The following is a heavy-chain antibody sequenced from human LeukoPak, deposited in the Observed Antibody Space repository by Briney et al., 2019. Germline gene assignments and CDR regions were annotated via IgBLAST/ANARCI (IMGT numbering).Heavy chain of an antibody. Sequence: PGGSLRLSCAASGFTVSTNYMSWVRQPPGKGLEWIGSIYYSGSTYYNPSLKSRVTISVDTSKNQFSLKLSSVTAADTAVYYCARQTWIQLLADAFDIWGQGTMVTVSS. CDR1: GFTVSTNY. J-gene: IGHJ3*02. V-gene: IGHV4-39*01. CDR3: ARQTWIQLLADAFDI. CDR2: IYYSGST. D-gene: IGHD5-18*01.